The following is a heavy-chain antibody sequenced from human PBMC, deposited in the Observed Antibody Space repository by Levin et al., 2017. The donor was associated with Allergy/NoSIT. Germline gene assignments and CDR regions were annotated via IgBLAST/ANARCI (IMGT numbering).Heavy chain of an antibody. Sequence: GGSLRLSCAASGFTFSSYAMSWVRQAPGKGLEWVSRIHDRPDSPYYADSVKGRFTISRDNSKNTVYLQMNSLRPEDTAVYYCATWNYVRYWGRGTLVTVSS. D-gene: IGHD1-7*01. J-gene: IGHJ4*02. CDR2: IHDRPDSP. CDR1: GFTFSSYA. V-gene: IGHV3-23*01. CDR3: ATWNYVRY.